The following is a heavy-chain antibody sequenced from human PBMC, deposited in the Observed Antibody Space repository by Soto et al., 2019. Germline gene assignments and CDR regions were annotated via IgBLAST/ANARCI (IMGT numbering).Heavy chain of an antibody. D-gene: IGHD5-12*01. CDR2: INPSGGST. Sequence: ASVKVSCKASGYTFTSYYMHWVRQAPGQGLEWMGIINPSGGSTSYAQKFQGRVTMTRDTSTSTVYMELSSLRSEDTAVYYCASSTWENIVATKGGGNYYFDYGGQGTLVTVSS. CDR3: ASSTWENIVATKGGGNYYFDY. V-gene: IGHV1-46*01. J-gene: IGHJ4*02. CDR1: GYTFTSYY.